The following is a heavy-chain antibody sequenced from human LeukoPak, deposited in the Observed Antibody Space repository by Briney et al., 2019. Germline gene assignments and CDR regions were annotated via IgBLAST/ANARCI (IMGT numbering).Heavy chain of an antibody. D-gene: IGHD3-10*01. CDR1: GFTFDDYT. Sequence: PGGSLRLSCAASGFTFDDYTMHWVRQAPGKGLEWVSLISWDGGSTYYADSVKGRFTISRDNSKNSLYLQMNSLRTEDTALYYCAKDMVRGVRPRGMDVWGKGTTVTISS. CDR3: AKDMVRGVRPRGMDV. V-gene: IGHV3-43*01. J-gene: IGHJ6*04. CDR2: ISWDGGST.